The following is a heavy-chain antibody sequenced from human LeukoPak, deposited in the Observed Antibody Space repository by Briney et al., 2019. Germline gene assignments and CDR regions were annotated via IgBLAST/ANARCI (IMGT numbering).Heavy chain of an antibody. V-gene: IGHV3-48*01. D-gene: IGHD5-18*01. Sequence: GGSLRLSCTASGFTVSSNYMSWVRQAPGKGLEWVSYISSSSSTIYYADSVKGRFTISRDNAKNTLYLQMNSLRAEDTAVYYCAKDGDTAMVDYWGQGTLVTVSS. J-gene: IGHJ4*02. CDR2: ISSSSSTI. CDR3: AKDGDTAMVDY. CDR1: GFTVSSNY.